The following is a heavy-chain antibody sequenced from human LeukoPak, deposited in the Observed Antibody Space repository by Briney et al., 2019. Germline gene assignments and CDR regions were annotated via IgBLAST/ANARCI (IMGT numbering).Heavy chain of an antibody. Sequence: SGRSLRLSCAASGFTFSSYGMHWVRQAPGKGLEWVAVISYDGSNKYYADSVKGRFTISRDNSKNTLYLQMNSLRAEDTAVYYCAKDLRPWLRNYYYMDVWGKGTTVTVSS. CDR2: ISYDGSNK. D-gene: IGHD6-19*01. CDR1: GFTFSSYG. J-gene: IGHJ6*03. V-gene: IGHV3-30*18. CDR3: AKDLRPWLRNYYYMDV.